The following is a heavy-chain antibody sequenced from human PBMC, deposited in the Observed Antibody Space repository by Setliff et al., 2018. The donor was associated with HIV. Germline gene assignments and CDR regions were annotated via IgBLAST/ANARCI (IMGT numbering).Heavy chain of an antibody. CDR3: ARALPLEWSHDAFDI. CDR1: GGSFSSFA. D-gene: IGHD3-3*01. J-gene: IGHJ3*02. CDR2: IIPLLGTS. V-gene: IGHV1-69*13. Sequence: SVKVSCKVSGGSFSSFAISWLRQAPGQRIQWVGRIIPLLGTSNYAQKFQGRVTITADESTSTVYMELSSLRTEDTAVYYCARALPLEWSHDAFDIWGQGTMVTVSS.